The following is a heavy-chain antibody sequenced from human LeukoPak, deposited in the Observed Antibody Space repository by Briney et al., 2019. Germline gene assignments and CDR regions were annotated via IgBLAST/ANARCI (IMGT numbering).Heavy chain of an antibody. CDR3: ARAGSDYYDSSGYIDAFDI. D-gene: IGHD3-22*01. CDR2: IIPILGIA. J-gene: IGHJ3*02. CDR1: GGTFSSYA. Sequence: GASVKVSCKAPGGTFSSYAISWVRQAPGQGLEWMGRIIPILGIANYAQKFQGRVTITADKSTSTAYMELSSLRSEDTAVYYCARAGSDYYDSSGYIDAFDIWGQGTMVTVSS. V-gene: IGHV1-69*04.